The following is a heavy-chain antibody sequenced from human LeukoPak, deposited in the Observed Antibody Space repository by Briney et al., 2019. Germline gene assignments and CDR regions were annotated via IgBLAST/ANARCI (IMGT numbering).Heavy chain of an antibody. J-gene: IGHJ4*02. D-gene: IGHD5-18*01. CDR1: GFTFSSYP. CDR3: AKAPAMDPYYFDY. Sequence: GGSLSLSCAASGFTFSSYPMSWVRQAPGKGLEWVSAISGSGGSTYYADSVKGRFTISRDNSKNTLYLQMNSLRAEDTAVYYCAKAPAMDPYYFDYWGQGTLVTVSS. V-gene: IGHV3-23*01. CDR2: ISGSGGST.